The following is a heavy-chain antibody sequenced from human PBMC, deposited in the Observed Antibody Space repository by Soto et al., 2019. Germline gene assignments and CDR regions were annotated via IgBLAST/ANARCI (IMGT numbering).Heavy chain of an antibody. CDR2: IHQSGST. V-gene: IGHV4-4*02. Sequence: QVQLQESGPGLVKPAGTLSLTCGVSGGSISSSNWWSWVRQPPGKGLEWIGEIHQSGSTNYNPSLKSRVTISVDKSKNQFSLKLSSVTAADTALYYCAGQSGGNCYSRRCFGNWGQGTLVTVSS. J-gene: IGHJ4*02. D-gene: IGHD2-15*01. CDR1: GGSISSSNW. CDR3: AGQSGGNCYSRRCFGN.